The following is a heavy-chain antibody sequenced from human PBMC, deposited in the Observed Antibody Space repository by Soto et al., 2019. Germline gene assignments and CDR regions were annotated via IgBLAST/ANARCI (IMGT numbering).Heavy chain of an antibody. J-gene: IGHJ6*02. Sequence: ASVKVSCKASGYTFTSYGISWVRQAPGQGLEWMGWISAYNGNTNYAQKLQGRVTMTTDTSTSTAYMELRSLRSDDTAVYYCATSQTGYSISWFQRPYYGMEARGQGTSVTVS. V-gene: IGHV1-18*01. D-gene: IGHD6-13*01. CDR2: ISAYNGNT. CDR3: ATSQTGYSISWFQRPYYGMEA. CDR1: GYTFTSYG.